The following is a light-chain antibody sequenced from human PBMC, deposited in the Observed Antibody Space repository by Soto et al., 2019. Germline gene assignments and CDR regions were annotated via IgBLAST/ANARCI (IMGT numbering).Light chain of an antibody. CDR3: QQYSSAPLT. V-gene: IGKV1-27*01. J-gene: IGKJ4*01. Sequence: DIQMTQSPSSLSASVGDRVSMTCRASQGISNYLAWYQQKPGKVPKLLIYAASTLQSGVPSRFSGSGSGTDFNFTISSLQPEDVGSYYCQQYSSAPLTFGGGTKVEI. CDR1: QGISNY. CDR2: AAS.